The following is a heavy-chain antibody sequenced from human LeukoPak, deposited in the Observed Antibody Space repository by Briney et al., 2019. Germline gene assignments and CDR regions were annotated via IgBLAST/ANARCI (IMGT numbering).Heavy chain of an antibody. CDR3: AKGSSSYFFDFSGYYDLTFDF. Sequence: QRVGSVILYCSASGLTLITYAMSWVRPSPGNWLDWVSGLCRRDGRTNYADSVKGRFTITRDNSKNTLYLQMDSLRVEDTGVYYCAKGSSSYFFDFSGYYDLTFDFWGQGTLVTVSS. CDR1: GLTLITYA. CDR2: LCRRDGRT. D-gene: IGHD3-22*01. J-gene: IGHJ4*02. V-gene: IGHV3-23*01.